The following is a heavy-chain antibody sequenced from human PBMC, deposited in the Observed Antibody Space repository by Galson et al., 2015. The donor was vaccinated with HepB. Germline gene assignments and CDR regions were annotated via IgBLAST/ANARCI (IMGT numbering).Heavy chain of an antibody. CDR3: AKTGYHDFWSGPIQYNWFDP. V-gene: IGHV3-48*02. CDR2: ISSSSDTI. J-gene: IGHJ5*02. CDR1: GFTFSSYS. D-gene: IGHD3-3*01. Sequence: SLRLSCAASGFTFSSYSMNWVRQAPGKGLEWLSYISSSSDTIYHGGSVKGRFTVSRDNAKNSLYLQMDSLRDEDTAVYYCAKTGYHDFWSGPIQYNWFDPWGQGTLVTVSS.